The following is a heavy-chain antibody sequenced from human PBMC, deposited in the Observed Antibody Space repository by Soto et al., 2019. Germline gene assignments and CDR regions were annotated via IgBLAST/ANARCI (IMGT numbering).Heavy chain of an antibody. D-gene: IGHD2-15*01. V-gene: IGHV3-23*01. CDR2: VSIGVST. J-gene: IGHJ4*02. CDR1: GFTFSXSA. CDR3: SKRRGAGGHFDY. Sequence: SXRXSCAASGFTFSXSAMGLFLQGPGKGLEWVAVVSIGVSTHYADSVRGRFTISRDNSNNTLSLQMNSLTAEDTSVYFCSKRRGAGGHFDYWGQGALGTVS.